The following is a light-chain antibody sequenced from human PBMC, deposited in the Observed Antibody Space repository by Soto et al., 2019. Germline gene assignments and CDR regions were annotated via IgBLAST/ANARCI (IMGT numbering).Light chain of an antibody. CDR2: GAS. V-gene: IGKV3-20*01. Sequence: VLTQSPVTLSLSNGERATLSCRASQSVSAGYLTWYQQKPGQTPRLLIYGASSRATGTPDRISGGGSGTHFTLTISRLEPEDFAVYYCQHYVTSSITFGQGTRLEIK. J-gene: IGKJ5*01. CDR1: QSVSAGY. CDR3: QHYVTSSIT.